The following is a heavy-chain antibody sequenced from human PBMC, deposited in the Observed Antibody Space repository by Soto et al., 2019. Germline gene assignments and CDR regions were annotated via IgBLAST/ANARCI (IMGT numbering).Heavy chain of an antibody. D-gene: IGHD6-19*01. Sequence: QVQLVQSGAEVKKPGSSVKVSCKASGGTFSSYTISWVRQAPGQGLEWMGRIIPILGIANYAQKFQGRVTNNADKPTSTAYMELSSRRSEDTAVYYCAGAPGPGSTVAGYFDYWGQGTLVTVAS. CDR3: AGAPGPGSTVAGYFDY. CDR1: GGTFSSYT. V-gene: IGHV1-69*02. J-gene: IGHJ4*02. CDR2: IIPILGIA.